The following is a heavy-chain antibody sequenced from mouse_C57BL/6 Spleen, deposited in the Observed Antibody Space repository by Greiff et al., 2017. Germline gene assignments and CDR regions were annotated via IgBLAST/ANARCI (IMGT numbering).Heavy chain of an antibody. J-gene: IGHJ2*01. D-gene: IGHD1-1*01. V-gene: IGHV14-1*01. Sequence: EVKLEESGAELVRPGASVKLSCTASGFNIKDYYMHWVKQRPEQGLEWIGRIDPEDGDTEYAPKFQGKATMTADTSSNTAYLQLSSLTSEDSAVYFCARGFPYYYGSSQYYFDYGGQGTTLTVSS. CDR2: IDPEDGDT. CDR1: GFNIKDYY. CDR3: ARGFPYYYGSSQYYFDY.